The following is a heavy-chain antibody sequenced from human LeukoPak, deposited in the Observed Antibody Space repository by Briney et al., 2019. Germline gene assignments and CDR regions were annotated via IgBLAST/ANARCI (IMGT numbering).Heavy chain of an antibody. CDR1: GGTFSSYA. D-gene: IGHD6-6*01. CDR3: ATYSSSSYYFDY. Sequence: ASVKVSCMASGGTFSSYAISWVRQAPGQGLEWMGGIIPIFGTANYAQKFQGRVTITADESTSTAYMELSSLRSEDTTVYYCATYSSSSYYFDYWGQGTLVTVSS. CDR2: IIPIFGTA. V-gene: IGHV1-69*13. J-gene: IGHJ4*02.